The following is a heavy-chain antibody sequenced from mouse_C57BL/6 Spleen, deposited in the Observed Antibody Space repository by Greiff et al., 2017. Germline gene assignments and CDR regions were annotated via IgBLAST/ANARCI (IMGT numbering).Heavy chain of an antibody. CDR1: GYTFTSYW. D-gene: IGHD4-1*01. V-gene: IGHV1-50*01. J-gene: IGHJ2*01. CDR2: IDPSDSYT. Sequence: MESCKASGYTFTSYWMQWVKQRPGQGLEWIGEIDPSDSYTNYNQKFKGKATLTVDTSSSTAYMQLSSLTSEDSAVYYCARGRELGHYFDYWGQGTTLTVSS. CDR3: ARGRELGHYFDY.